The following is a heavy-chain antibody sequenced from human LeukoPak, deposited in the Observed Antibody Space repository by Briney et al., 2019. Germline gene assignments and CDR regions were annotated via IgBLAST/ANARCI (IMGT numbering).Heavy chain of an antibody. CDR2: ISSSSSTI. CDR3: AKENSSGYHNWFDP. J-gene: IGHJ5*02. Sequence: GGSLRLSCAASGFTFSSYGMHWVRQAPGKGLEWVSYISSSSSTIYYADSVKGRFTISRDNAKNSLYLQMNSLRAEDTALYYCAKENSSGYHNWFDPWGQGTLVTVSS. V-gene: IGHV3-48*04. CDR1: GFTFSSYG. D-gene: IGHD6-19*01.